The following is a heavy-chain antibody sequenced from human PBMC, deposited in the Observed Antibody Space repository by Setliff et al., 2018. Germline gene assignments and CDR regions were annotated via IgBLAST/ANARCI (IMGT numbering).Heavy chain of an antibody. CDR3: ARDEGSSYFYGMDV. V-gene: IGHV4-39*07. D-gene: IGHD6-13*01. Sequence: TSETLSLTCTVSGGSISSSSYYWGWIRQPPGKGLEWIGSIYYSGSTYYNPSLKSRVTISVDTSKNQFSPKLSSVTAADTAVYYCARDEGSSYFYGMDVWGQGTTVTVS. CDR2: IYYSGST. CDR1: GGSISSSSYY. J-gene: IGHJ6*02.